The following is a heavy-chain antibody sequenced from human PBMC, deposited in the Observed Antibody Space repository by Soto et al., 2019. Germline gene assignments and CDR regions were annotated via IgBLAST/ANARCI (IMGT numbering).Heavy chain of an antibody. Sequence: PSETLSLTCTVSGGSINNYHWSWIRQPPGKGLEWIGYIYYSGRTSYNPSLKSRVTISVDTSKNQFSLKLSSVTAADTAVYYCVRQGIGVLHGLVDVWGQGTTVTVSS. CDR3: VRQGIGVLHGLVDV. CDR2: IYYSGRT. D-gene: IGHD3-10*01. V-gene: IGHV4-59*08. J-gene: IGHJ6*02. CDR1: GGSINNYH.